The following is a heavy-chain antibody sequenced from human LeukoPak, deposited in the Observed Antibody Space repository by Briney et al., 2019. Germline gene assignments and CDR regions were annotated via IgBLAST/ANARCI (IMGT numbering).Heavy chain of an antibody. CDR3: ATTYYYGSGVASAFDI. CDR1: GFTFSTYA. D-gene: IGHD3-10*01. J-gene: IGHJ3*02. V-gene: IGHV3-23*01. CDR2: IGGSGRST. Sequence: QPGGSLRLSCAASGFTFSTYAMSWVRQAPGKGLEWVSAIGGSGRSTYYADSVKGRFTISRDNSKNTLYLQMNSLGPEDTAVYYCATTYYYGSGVASAFDIWGQGTFVTVSS.